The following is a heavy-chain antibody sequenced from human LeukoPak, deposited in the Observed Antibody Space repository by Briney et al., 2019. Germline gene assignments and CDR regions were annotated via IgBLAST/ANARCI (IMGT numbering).Heavy chain of an antibody. CDR3: ARLGQSGRIWFGEDDSTRPFDY. J-gene: IGHJ4*02. CDR1: GYTFTSYD. Sequence: GASVKVSCKASGYTFTSYDINWVRQATGQGLEWMGWMNPNSGNTDYAQKFQGRVTMTRNTSISTAYMELSSLRSEDTAVYYCARLGQSGRIWFGEDDSTRPFDYWGQGTLVTVSS. CDR2: MNPNSGNT. D-gene: IGHD3-10*01. V-gene: IGHV1-8*01.